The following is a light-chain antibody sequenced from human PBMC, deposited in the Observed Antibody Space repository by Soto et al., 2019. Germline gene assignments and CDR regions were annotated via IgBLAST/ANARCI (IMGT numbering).Light chain of an antibody. CDR1: SSNIGAGYD. V-gene: IGLV1-40*01. J-gene: IGLJ2*01. Sequence: QPVLTQPPSVSGAPGQRVTISCTGSSSNIGAGYDVHWYQQLPGTAPKLLIFDNSNRPSGVPDRISGSRSGTSASLAITGLQAEDEADYYCQSYDSSLSGSVVFGGGTKVTVL. CDR3: QSYDSSLSGSVV. CDR2: DNS.